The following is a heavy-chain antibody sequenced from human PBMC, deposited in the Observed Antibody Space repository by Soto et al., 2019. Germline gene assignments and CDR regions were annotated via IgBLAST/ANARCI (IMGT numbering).Heavy chain of an antibody. D-gene: IGHD3-10*01. Sequence: SESLSLTCTVYDGSFSPSFCSWIRQPPGKGLEWIGYIYYSGSTNYNPSLKSRVTISVDTSKNQFSLKLSSVTAADTAVYYCARSRGDGSGSYYNHYFDYWGQGTLVTVSS. CDR1: DGSFSPSF. V-gene: IGHV4-59*08. J-gene: IGHJ4*02. CDR3: ARSRGDGSGSYYNHYFDY. CDR2: IYYSGST.